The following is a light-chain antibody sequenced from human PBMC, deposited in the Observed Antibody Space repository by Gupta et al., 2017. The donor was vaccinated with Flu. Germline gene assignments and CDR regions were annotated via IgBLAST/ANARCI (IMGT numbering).Light chain of an antibody. V-gene: IGLV2-14*03. CDR3: SSYTGSTTI. Sequence: QSDLTQPASVSGSPGQSFTISCTATSSDVGDYEYVSWYQQHPGKAPKLMIYDVTNRPSGVSDRFSGSKSETTASLTISGLQPEDEADYVCSSYTGSTTIFGGGTKLTVL. J-gene: IGLJ2*01. CDR1: SSDVGDYEY. CDR2: DVT.